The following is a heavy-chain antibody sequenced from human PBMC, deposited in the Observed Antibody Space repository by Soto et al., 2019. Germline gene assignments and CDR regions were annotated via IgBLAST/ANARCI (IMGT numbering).Heavy chain of an antibody. D-gene: IGHD3-10*01. CDR2: ISGNSGRT. CDR1: GYTFTNFG. CDR3: VRVGSTDHARAGID. Sequence: QVQLVQSGAEVKKPGASVKVSCKTSGYTFTNFGISWVRQAPGQGFGWLGWISGNSGRTYYAQNFQGRVTMTRDTSTKTAYMELRSLSSNDTAVFYCVRVGSTDHARAGIDWGRGTLVTVSS. J-gene: IGHJ4*02. V-gene: IGHV1-18*01.